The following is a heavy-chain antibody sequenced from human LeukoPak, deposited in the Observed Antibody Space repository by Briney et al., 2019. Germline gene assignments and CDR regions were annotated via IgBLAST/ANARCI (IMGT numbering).Heavy chain of an antibody. V-gene: IGHV5-51*01. D-gene: IGHD6-19*01. Sequence: GESLKISCKGSGYSFTSYWIGWVRQMPGKGLEWMGIIYPGDSDTRYSPSFQGQVTISADKSISTAYLQWSSLKASVTAMYYCARSPPPYSSGWYYFDYWGQGTLVTVSS. CDR1: GYSFTSYW. CDR2: IYPGDSDT. J-gene: IGHJ4*02. CDR3: ARSPPPYSSGWYYFDY.